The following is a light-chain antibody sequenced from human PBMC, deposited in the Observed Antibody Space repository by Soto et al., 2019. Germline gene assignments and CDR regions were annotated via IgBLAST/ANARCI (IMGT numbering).Light chain of an antibody. Sequence: EIVLTQSPGTLSLSPGDRATLSCRASQSVTSIYLAWFQQKPGQAPRLLIYGVSSRATGIPDRFGGSGSGTDFTLTISRLEPEDFAVYYCQQYGTSPRTFGQGTKVEIK. CDR1: QSVTSIY. CDR3: QQYGTSPRT. V-gene: IGKV3-20*01. CDR2: GVS. J-gene: IGKJ1*01.